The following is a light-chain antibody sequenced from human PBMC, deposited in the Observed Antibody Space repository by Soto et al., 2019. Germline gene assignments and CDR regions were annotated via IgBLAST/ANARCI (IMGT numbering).Light chain of an antibody. CDR1: QSINRW. J-gene: IGKJ2*03. CDR2: KAS. CDR3: KQYSTYPYS. V-gene: IGKV1-5*03. Sequence: QMTQSLCTLYDSVAGRVPITCRASQSINRWLAWYQQKPGKAPKLLIYKASSLERGVPSRFSCGGIGTEFSLRISTLQPDEGATYYCKQYSTYPYSFGQGTNVDI.